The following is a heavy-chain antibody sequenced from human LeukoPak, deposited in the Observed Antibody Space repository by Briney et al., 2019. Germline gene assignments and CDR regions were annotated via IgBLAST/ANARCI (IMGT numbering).Heavy chain of an antibody. V-gene: IGHV3-7*01. Sequence: GGSLRLSCAVSGFTLSSHWMGWVRQASGKGRGWVVNIMGDGAKKYYVDSVKGRFTISRDNAKNSLYQQMNSLRGEDTAVYFCARGGDWPDRPFDYWGQGALVTVSS. D-gene: IGHD2-21*02. CDR1: GFTLSSHW. CDR3: ARGGDWPDRPFDY. CDR2: IMGDGAKK. J-gene: IGHJ4*02.